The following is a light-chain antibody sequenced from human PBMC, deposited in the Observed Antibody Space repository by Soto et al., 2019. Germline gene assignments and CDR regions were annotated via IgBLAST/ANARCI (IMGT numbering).Light chain of an antibody. CDR3: QVWDSSTV. J-gene: IGLJ2*01. V-gene: IGLV3-9*01. CDR1: NIGSKN. Sequence: SYELTQPLSVSVALGQTARITCDGNNIGSKNVHWYQQKPGQAPVLVIYRDSNRPSGIPERFSGSNSGNTATLTISRAQVGDEADYYCQVWDSSTVFGGGTQLTVL. CDR2: RDS.